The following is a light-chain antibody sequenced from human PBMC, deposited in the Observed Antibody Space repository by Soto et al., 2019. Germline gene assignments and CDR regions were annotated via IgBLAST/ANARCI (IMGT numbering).Light chain of an antibody. CDR2: GAS. V-gene: IGKV3-20*01. Sequence: EIVLTQSPGTLSLSQGERATLSCRASQSVSSSHLAWYQQKRGQAPRLLIYGASSRATGIPARFSGSGSGTDFTLTLSRLEPEDFAVYFCQHYGSAPYTFGQGTNLEIK. CDR3: QHYGSAPYT. CDR1: QSVSSSH. J-gene: IGKJ2*01.